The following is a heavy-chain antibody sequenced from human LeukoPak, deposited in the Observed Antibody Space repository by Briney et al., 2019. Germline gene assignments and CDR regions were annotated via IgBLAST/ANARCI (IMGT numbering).Heavy chain of an antibody. D-gene: IGHD6-19*01. CDR2: ISSTSSTI. CDR1: GFIFSTYS. Sequence: GGSLRLSCAASGFIFSTYSVNWVRQAPGKGLEWVSYISSTSSTIYYADSVQGRFTISRDKSKNTVHLQMNSLRTDDTAVYYCAKGRSGTAVAAPDYWGQGTLVTVSS. J-gene: IGHJ4*02. V-gene: IGHV3-48*01. CDR3: AKGRSGTAVAAPDY.